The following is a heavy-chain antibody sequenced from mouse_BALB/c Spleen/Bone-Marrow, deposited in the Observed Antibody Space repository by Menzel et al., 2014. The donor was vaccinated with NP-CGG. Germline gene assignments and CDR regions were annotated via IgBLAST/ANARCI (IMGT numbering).Heavy chain of an antibody. D-gene: IGHD1-1*01. J-gene: IGHJ2*01. V-gene: IGHV1S81*02. CDR3: ARRTTTVVATDY. CDR2: INPSNGRT. CDR1: GYTFTSYW. Sequence: QVQLQQSGAELVKPGASVKLSCKASGYTFTSYWMHWVKQRPGQGLEWIGEINPSNGRTNYNEKFKSKATLTVDKSSSTAYMQLSSRTSEDSAVYYCARRTTTVVATDYWGQGTTLTVSS.